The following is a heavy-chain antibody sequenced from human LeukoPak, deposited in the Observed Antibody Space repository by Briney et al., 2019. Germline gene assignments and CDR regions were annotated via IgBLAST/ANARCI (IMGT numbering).Heavy chain of an antibody. CDR1: GYSISSGYY. D-gene: IGHD2-15*01. CDR3: ARDQEDTASGVYYYYMDV. J-gene: IGHJ6*03. Sequence: PSETLSLTCAVSGYSISSGYYWGWIRQPPGKGLEWIGSIYHSGSTYYNPSVKSRVTMSVDTSKNQFSLKLSSVTAADTAVYYCARDQEDTASGVYYYYMDVWGKGTTVTVSS. V-gene: IGHV4-38-2*02. CDR2: IYHSGST.